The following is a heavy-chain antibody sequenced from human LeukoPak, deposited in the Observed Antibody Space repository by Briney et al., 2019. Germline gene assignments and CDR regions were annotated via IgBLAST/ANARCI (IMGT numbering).Heavy chain of an antibody. CDR3: AKRGAARPNYYYYGMDV. CDR2: ISGSGGST. V-gene: IGHV3-23*01. CDR1: GFTFSSYA. J-gene: IGHJ6*02. D-gene: IGHD6-6*01. Sequence: GGSLRLSCAASGFTFSSYAMSWVRQAPGKGLEWVSAISGSGGSTYYADSVKGRFTISRDNPKNTLYLQMNSLRAEDTAVYYCAKRGAARPNYYYYGMDVWGQGTTVTVSS.